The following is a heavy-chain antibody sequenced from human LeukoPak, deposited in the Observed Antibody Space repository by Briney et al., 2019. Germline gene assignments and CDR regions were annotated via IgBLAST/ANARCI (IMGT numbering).Heavy chain of an antibody. V-gene: IGHV3-23*01. J-gene: IGHJ4*02. CDR3: AKVVLDYYGSGSFYYFDY. CDR1: GFTFSSHG. CDR2: VSFSGGST. D-gene: IGHD3-10*01. Sequence: GGSLKLSCAASGFTFSSHGMSWVRQAPGKGLEWVSGVSFSGGSTYYGDSVKGRFTISRDNSKNTLYLQMNSLRADDTAVYYCAKVVLDYYGSGSFYYFDYWGQGTLVTVSS.